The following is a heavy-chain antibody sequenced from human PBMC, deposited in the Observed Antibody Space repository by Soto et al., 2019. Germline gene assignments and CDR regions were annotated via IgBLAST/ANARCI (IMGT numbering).Heavy chain of an antibody. CDR3: AKGPYYYDRALNFDY. J-gene: IGHJ4*02. CDR2: ISYYGGDK. CDR1: GFTFGSYG. V-gene: IGHV3-30*18. D-gene: IGHD3-22*01. Sequence: GSLRLSCAASGFTFGSYGMHWVRQAPGKGLEWVALISYYGGDKYYADSVKDRFTISRDNSKNTVYLQMNSLRDEDTAVYFCAKGPYYYDRALNFDYWGRGTLVTVSS.